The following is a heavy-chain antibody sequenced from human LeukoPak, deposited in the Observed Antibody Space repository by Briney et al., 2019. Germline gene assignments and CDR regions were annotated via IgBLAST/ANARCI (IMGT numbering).Heavy chain of an antibody. J-gene: IGHJ4*02. Sequence: PGRSLRLSCAASGFTFSSYGMHWVRQAPGKGLEWVAVISYDGSNKYYADSVKGRFTISRDNSKNTLYLQMNSLRAEDTAVYYCAGGIAAAGTVSFDYWGQGTLVTVSS. CDR2: ISYDGSNK. D-gene: IGHD6-13*01. V-gene: IGHV3-30*03. CDR3: AGGIAAAGTVSFDY. CDR1: GFTFSSYG.